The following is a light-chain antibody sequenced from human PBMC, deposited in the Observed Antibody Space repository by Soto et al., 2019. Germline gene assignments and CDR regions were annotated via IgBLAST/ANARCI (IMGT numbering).Light chain of an antibody. Sequence: EIVLTQSPSTLSLSPGERATLSCRASQSVIGTLLAWYQQLPGKAPRLLIYGASSRDPGIPDRFSGSGSGTAFTLTISRLEPEDFAVYYCQQYGGSPWAFGQGTKVDSK. CDR3: QQYGGSPWA. V-gene: IGKV3-20*01. J-gene: IGKJ1*01. CDR2: GAS. CDR1: QSVIGTL.